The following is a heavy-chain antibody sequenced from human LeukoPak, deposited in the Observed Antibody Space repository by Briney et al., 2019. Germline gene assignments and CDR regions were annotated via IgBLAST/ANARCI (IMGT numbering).Heavy chain of an antibody. CDR2: IDGDGSTT. V-gene: IGHV3-74*03. CDR3: ARDYAGSPDY. CDR1: GFTFSTYW. J-gene: IGHJ4*02. D-gene: IGHD3-10*01. Sequence: GGSLRLSCTASGFTFSTYWINWVRQSPGKGLVWVALIDGDGSTTTHADSVKGRFTISRDNAKNTAYLQMNSLRDEDTAVYFCARDYAGSPDYWGQGTLVTVSA.